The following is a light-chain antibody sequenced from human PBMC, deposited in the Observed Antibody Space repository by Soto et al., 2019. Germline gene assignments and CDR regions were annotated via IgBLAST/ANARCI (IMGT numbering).Light chain of an antibody. J-gene: IGKJ4*01. CDR1: QSISSY. CDR3: QQSYTTPLT. V-gene: IGKV1-39*01. CDR2: GAS. Sequence: DIQMTQSPSSLSASVGDRVTITCRASQSISSYLNWYQQKPGKAPKLLIYGASSLQSGVPSRFSGSGSGTDLKLIISSIQAQDFATYFCQQSYTTPLTFGGGTKWEIK.